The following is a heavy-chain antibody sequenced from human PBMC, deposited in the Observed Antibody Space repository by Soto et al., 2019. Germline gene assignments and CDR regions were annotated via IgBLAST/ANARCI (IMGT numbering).Heavy chain of an antibody. Sequence: GGSLRLSCAASGFTFTTYGMSWVRQTPGKGLEWVSAISGSGGSTYYCDSVKGRFTISRDNSKNTLYLQMNSLRAEDAAVYYCGKGAQYHGSGNYFPLDYWGQGSLVTVSS. J-gene: IGHJ4*02. D-gene: IGHD3-10*01. CDR2: ISGSGGST. CDR3: GKGAQYHGSGNYFPLDY. CDR1: GFTFTTYG. V-gene: IGHV3-23*02.